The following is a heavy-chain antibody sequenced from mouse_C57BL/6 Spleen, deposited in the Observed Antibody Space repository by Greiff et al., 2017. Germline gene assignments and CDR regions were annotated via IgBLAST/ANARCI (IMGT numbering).Heavy chain of an antibody. Sequence: VQLQQPGAELVMPGASVKLSCKASGYTFTSYWMHWVKQRPGQGLAWIGEIDPSDSYTNYNQKFKGKSTLTVDKSSSTAYMQLSSLTSEDSAVYYCARIYYYGSSYAMDYWGQGTSVTVSS. J-gene: IGHJ4*01. D-gene: IGHD1-1*01. CDR2: IDPSDSYT. CDR1: GYTFTSYW. V-gene: IGHV1-69*01. CDR3: ARIYYYGSSYAMDY.